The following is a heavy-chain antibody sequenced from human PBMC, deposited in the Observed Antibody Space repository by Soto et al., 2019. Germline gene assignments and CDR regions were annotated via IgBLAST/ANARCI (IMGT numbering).Heavy chain of an antibody. CDR1: GGSISSYH. D-gene: IGHD6-19*01. CDR3: ARHGQWLVTGYFYYGMDV. J-gene: IGHJ6*02. V-gene: IGHV4-59*08. CDR2: IYYSGST. Sequence: QVQLQESGPGLVKPSETLSLTCTVSGGSISSYHWSWIRQPPGKGLEWIGYIYYSGSTNYNPSLKSRVTISVDTSKNQFSLKLSSVTAADTPVYYCARHGQWLVTGYFYYGMDVWGQGTTVTVSS.